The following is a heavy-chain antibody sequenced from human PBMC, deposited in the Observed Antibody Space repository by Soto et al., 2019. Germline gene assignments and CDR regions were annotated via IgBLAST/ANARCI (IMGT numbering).Heavy chain of an antibody. V-gene: IGHV1-2*04. Sequence: GASVKVSCKASGYTFTGYYMHWVRQAPGQGLEWMGWINPNSGGTNYAQKFQGWVTMTRDTSISTAYMELSRLRSDDTAVYYCARPYYYDSSGYATWGQGTLVTVSS. CDR1: GYTFTGYY. J-gene: IGHJ5*02. CDR3: ARPYYYDSSGYAT. D-gene: IGHD3-22*01. CDR2: INPNSGGT.